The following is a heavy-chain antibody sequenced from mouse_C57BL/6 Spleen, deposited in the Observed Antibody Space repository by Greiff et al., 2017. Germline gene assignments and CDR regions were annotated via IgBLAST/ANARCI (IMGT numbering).Heavy chain of an antibody. CDR1: GYSITSGYY. Sequence: EVQLQQSGPGLVKPSQSLSLTCSVTGYSITSGYYWNWIRQFPGNKLEWMGYISYDGSNNYNPSLKNRISITRDTSKNQFFLKLNSVTTEDTATYYCARARGYDAMDYWGQGTSVTVSS. CDR3: ARARGYDAMDY. J-gene: IGHJ4*01. CDR2: ISYDGSN. V-gene: IGHV3-6*01.